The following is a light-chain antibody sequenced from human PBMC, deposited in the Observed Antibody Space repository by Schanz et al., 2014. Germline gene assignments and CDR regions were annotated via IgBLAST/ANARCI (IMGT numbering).Light chain of an antibody. CDR1: SSEIGDNY. J-gene: IGLJ3*02. CDR2: DNH. CDR3: GTWDDSLSAGV. Sequence: QSVLTQPPSVSAAPGQKVTISCSGSSSEIGDNYVSWYQHLPGTAPKVLIYDNHYRPSGIPDRFSGSKSGTSATLDITGLQTGDEADYYCGTWDDSLSAGVFGGGTKVTVL. V-gene: IGLV1-51*01.